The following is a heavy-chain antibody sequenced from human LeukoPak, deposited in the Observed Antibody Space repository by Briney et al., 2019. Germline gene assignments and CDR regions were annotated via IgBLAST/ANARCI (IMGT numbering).Heavy chain of an antibody. D-gene: IGHD6-6*01. CDR1: GFTFSSYW. CDR3: ARGPYSGDSIAARPLDY. J-gene: IGHJ4*02. CDR2: IKQDGSEK. V-gene: IGHV3-7*01. Sequence: GSLRLSCAASGFTFSSYWMSWVRQAPGKGLEWVANIKQDGSEKYYVDSVKGRFTISRDNAKNSLYLQMNSLRAEDTAVYYCARGPYSGDSIAARPLDYWGQGTLVTVSS.